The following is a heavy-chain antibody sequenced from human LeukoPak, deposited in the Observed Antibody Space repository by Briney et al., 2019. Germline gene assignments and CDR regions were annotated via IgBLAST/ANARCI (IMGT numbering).Heavy chain of an antibody. Sequence: GGSLRLSCAASGFTFSSSAMSWVRQAPGKGLEWVSTISGGGSNTYYADSVQGRFTIYRDNYKSTLYLQMNSLRADDTAVYYCAKAYSGSHRGAFDVWGQGTMVTVSS. D-gene: IGHD1-26*01. CDR1: GFTFSSSA. J-gene: IGHJ3*01. CDR3: AKAYSGSHRGAFDV. V-gene: IGHV3-23*01. CDR2: ISGGGSNT.